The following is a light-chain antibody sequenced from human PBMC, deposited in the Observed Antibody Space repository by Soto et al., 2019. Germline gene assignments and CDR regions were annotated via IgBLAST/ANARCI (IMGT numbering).Light chain of an antibody. CDR1: QSVSSN. CDR2: GAS. J-gene: IGKJ1*01. CDR3: QHEGT. Sequence: EIVMTQSPATLSVSPGERATLSCRASQSVSSNLAWYQQKPGQAPRLLIYGASTRATGIPARFSGSGSGTEFTLTISSLQYEDFAVYYCQHEGTFGQGTKVDIK. V-gene: IGKV3-15*01.